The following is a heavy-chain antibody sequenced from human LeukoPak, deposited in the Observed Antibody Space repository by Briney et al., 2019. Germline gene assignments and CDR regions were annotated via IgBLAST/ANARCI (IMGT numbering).Heavy chain of an antibody. CDR1: GFTFSSYG. J-gene: IGHJ5*02. CDR2: IRYDGRSK. CDR3: AKPAHTNWFDP. V-gene: IGHV3-30*02. Sequence: QPGGSLRLSCSASGFTFSSYGMHWVRQAPGKGLEWVAFIRYDGRSKYYADSVKGRFTISRDNSKNTLYLQMNSLRAEDTAVYYCAKPAHTNWFDPWGQGTLVTVSS.